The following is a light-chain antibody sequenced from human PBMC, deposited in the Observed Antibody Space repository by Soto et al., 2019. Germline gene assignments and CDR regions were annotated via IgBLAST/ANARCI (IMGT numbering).Light chain of an antibody. CDR3: ASYTSITTLYV. Sequence: QSALTQPASVSGSPGQSITISCTGSSSDVGGYDYVSWYQHHPGKGPKLILYEVSNRPSGVSDRFSGSKSGNTASLSISGLQAEDEADYYCASYTSITTLYVFGTGTKV. V-gene: IGLV2-14*01. CDR2: EVS. J-gene: IGLJ1*01. CDR1: SSDVGGYDY.